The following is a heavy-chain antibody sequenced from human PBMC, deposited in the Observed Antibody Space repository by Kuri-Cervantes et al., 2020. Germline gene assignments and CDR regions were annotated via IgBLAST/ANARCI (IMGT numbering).Heavy chain of an antibody. Sequence: GESLKISCAASGFTFSNAWMSWVRQAPGKGLEWVGRTKSKTDGGTTDYAAPVKGRFTISRDDSKNTLYLQMNSLKTEDTAVYYCTTDGLTVSGLDCWGQGTLVTVSS. CDR2: TKSKTDGGTT. J-gene: IGHJ4*02. CDR3: TTDGLTVSGLDC. D-gene: IGHD6-19*01. V-gene: IGHV3-15*01. CDR1: GFTFSNAW.